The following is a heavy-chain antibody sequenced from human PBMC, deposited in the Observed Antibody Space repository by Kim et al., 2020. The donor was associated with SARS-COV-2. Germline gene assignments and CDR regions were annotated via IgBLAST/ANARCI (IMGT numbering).Heavy chain of an antibody. J-gene: IGHJ4*03. CDR3: ARWGHISGWDFDY. CDR1: GFIFGNYQ. V-gene: IGHV3-7*01. CDR2: IKEDGSAQ. Sequence: GGSLRLSCAASGFIFGNYQMSWVRRAPGKGLEWVANIKEDGSAQDFVDSLKGRFSMSRDNAKNLVYLQMNSLRGDDTAVSYCARWGHISGWDFDYWGPGT. D-gene: IGHD6-19*01.